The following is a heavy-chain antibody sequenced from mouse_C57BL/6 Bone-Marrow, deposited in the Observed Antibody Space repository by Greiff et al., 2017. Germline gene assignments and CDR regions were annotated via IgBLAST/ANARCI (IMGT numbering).Heavy chain of an antibody. Sequence: VQVVESGAELAKPGASVKLSCKASGYTFTSYWMHWVKQRPGQGLEWIGYINPSSGYTKYNQKFKDKATLTADKSSSTAYMQLSSLTYEDSAVYYCARFYSNYLYAMDYWGQGTSVTVSS. CDR1: GYTFTSYW. D-gene: IGHD2-5*01. CDR2: INPSSGYT. CDR3: ARFYSNYLYAMDY. V-gene: IGHV1-7*01. J-gene: IGHJ4*01.